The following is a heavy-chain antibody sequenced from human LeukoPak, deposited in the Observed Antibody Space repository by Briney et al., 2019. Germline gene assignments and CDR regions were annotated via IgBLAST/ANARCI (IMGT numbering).Heavy chain of an antibody. V-gene: IGHV3-74*01. CDR3: AKIEGDGNHFDY. D-gene: IGHD2-21*02. J-gene: IGHJ4*02. CDR1: GFTFSSYW. Sequence: PGGALRLSCAASGFTFSSYWMHWVRQAPGKGLVWVSHINTDGTGTNYADSVRGRFTISRDNAKNTVYLQMDSLTPADTAVYYCAKIEGDGNHFDYCGQGTLVTVSS. CDR2: INTDGTGT.